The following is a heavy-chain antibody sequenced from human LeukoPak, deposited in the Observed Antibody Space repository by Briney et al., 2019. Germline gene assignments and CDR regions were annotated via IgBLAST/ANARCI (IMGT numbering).Heavy chain of an antibody. D-gene: IGHD3-10*02. CDR2: THRRGST. CDR1: GFTVSSNY. J-gene: IGHJ4*02. CDR3: ARDLEGPGMLGY. V-gene: IGHV3-53*04. Sequence: GGSLRLSCAASGFTVSSNYMIWVRQAPGKGLEWVSVTHRRGSTYYASSVNARLTISTHNSKNALYLQMRRLRAEDTDVYYCARDLEGPGMLGYWGQGNLVTVSS.